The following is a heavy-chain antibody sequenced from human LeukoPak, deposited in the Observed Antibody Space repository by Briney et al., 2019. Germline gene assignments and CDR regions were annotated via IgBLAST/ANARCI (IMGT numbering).Heavy chain of an antibody. CDR3: AHTYYDFWSGYYILYFDY. J-gene: IGHJ4*02. CDR1: GFSLSTSGVG. Sequence: SGPTLVNPTQTLTLTCTFSGFSLSTSGVGVGWIRQPLGKALERLAHTYWDDDKRYSPSLKSRLTITKDTSKNQVVLTMTNMDPVYTATYYCAHTYYDFWSGYYILYFDYWGQGTLVTVSS. CDR2: TYWDDDK. V-gene: IGHV2-5*02. D-gene: IGHD3-3*01.